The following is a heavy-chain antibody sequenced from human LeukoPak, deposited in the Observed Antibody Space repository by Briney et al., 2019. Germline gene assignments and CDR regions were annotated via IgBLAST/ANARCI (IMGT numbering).Heavy chain of an antibody. CDR1: GYTFTYYY. J-gene: IGHJ4*02. CDR3: ARANFLYCSSSTCLFDY. D-gene: IGHD2-2*01. V-gene: IGHV1-2*02. Sequence: XSVKVSCKASGYTFTYYYMHWVRQAPGQGFEWMGWINPNDGDTNYAQKFQGRVTMTRDTSISTAHMEVSRLRSDDTAVYYCARANFLYCSSSTCLFDYWGQGTLVTVSS. CDR2: INPNDGDT.